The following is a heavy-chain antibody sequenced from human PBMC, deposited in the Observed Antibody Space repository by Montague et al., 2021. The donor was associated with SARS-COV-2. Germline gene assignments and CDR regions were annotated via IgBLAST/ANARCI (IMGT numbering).Heavy chain of an antibody. CDR1: GDSVWSNTAA. CDR3: VRDTGSAQAGFDA. D-gene: IGHD4-17*01. V-gene: IGHV6-1*01. Sequence: CAISGDSVWSNTAAWNWIWQSPSGGLEWLGRTNYRSKRTSDYATSVEGRISIDPDTSKNQFFLHLRSVTPEDTGVYYCVRDTGSAQAGFDAWGQGTLVTVPS. CDR2: TNYRSKRTS. J-gene: IGHJ4*02.